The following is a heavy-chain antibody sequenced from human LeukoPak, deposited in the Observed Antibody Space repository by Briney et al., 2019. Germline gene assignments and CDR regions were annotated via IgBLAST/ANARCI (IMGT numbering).Heavy chain of an antibody. V-gene: IGHV3-30*18. CDR3: AKSGAIYYDSSGYHYDY. CDR1: GFTFSSFG. Sequence: GRSLRLSCAASGFTFSSFGMHWVRQPPGKGLEWVAVISYDASNIYYGDSVKGRFTISRDNSKNTVYLQMNSLRAEDTAVYYCAKSGAIYYDSSGYHYDYWGQGTLVTVSS. J-gene: IGHJ4*02. D-gene: IGHD3-22*01. CDR2: ISYDASNI.